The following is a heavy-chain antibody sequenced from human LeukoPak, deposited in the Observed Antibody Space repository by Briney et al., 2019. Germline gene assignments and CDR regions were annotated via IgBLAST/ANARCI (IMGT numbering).Heavy chain of an antibody. V-gene: IGHV4-59*08. J-gene: IGHJ4*02. CDR2: IYSSGST. CDR1: GGSISSYY. Sequence: SETLSLTCTVSGGSISSYYWSWIRQSPGKGLEWIGYIYSSGSTNYDPSLKSRVTMSVDTSKNQFSLKLSSVTAADTAVYYCARRGYFDYWGQGTLVTVSS. D-gene: IGHD3-16*01. CDR3: ARRGYFDY.